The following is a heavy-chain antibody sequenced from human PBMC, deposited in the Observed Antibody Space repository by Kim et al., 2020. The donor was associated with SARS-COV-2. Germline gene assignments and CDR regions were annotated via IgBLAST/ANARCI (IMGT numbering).Heavy chain of an antibody. J-gene: IGHJ4*02. CDR2: IYYSGST. CDR1: GGSISSSSYY. CDR3: ARLPGFGELGIDY. V-gene: IGHV4-39*01. Sequence: SETLSLTCTVSGGSISSSSYYWGWIRQPPGKGLEWIGSIYYSGSTYYNPSLKSRVTISVDTSKNQFSLKLSSVTAADTAVYYCARLPGFGELGIDYWGQGTLVTVSS. D-gene: IGHD3-10*01.